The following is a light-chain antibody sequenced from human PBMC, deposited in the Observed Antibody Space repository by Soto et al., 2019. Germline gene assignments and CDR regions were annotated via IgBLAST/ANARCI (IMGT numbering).Light chain of an antibody. CDR3: LQSYNSPLT. CDR2: GAS. Sequence: DIQLTQSPSILSASVGDRVTITCRASQGISSYLTWFQQKPGKAPKLLMYGASSLQSGVPSRFSGSGSGTDFTLTISDLQPEDFASYYCLQSYNSPLTFGGGTKVEI. CDR1: QGISSY. V-gene: IGKV1-39*01. J-gene: IGKJ4*01.